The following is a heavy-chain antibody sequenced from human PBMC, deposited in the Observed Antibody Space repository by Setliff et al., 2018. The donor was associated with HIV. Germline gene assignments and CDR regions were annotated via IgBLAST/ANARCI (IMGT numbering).Heavy chain of an antibody. J-gene: IGHJ6*03. D-gene: IGHD4-17*01. Sequence: LRLSCVASGFTFSSDGMHWVRQAPGKGLEWVAFIRYDGGDKYYADSVKGRFTISRDNSKNTLYLQMNSLRAEDTAVYYCAREIQNCGANHWYCYMDVWGKGTAVTVSS. CDR2: IRYDGGDK. CDR3: AREIQNCGANHWYCYMDV. CDR1: GFTFSSDG. V-gene: IGHV3-30*02.